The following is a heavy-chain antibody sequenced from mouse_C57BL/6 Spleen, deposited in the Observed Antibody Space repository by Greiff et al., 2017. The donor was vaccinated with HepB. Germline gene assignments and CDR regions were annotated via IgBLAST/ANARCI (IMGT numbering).Heavy chain of an antibody. J-gene: IGHJ3*01. D-gene: IGHD3-2*02. CDR1: GYTFTDYE. V-gene: IGHV1-15*01. Sequence: QVQLQQSGAELVRPGASVTLSCKASGYTFTDYEMHWVKQTPVHGLEWIGAIDPETGGTAYNQKFNGNAILTADKSASTAFMELRSLTSEVSAVYYCTRGGTAQATGAWFAYWGQGTLFTVSA. CDR3: TRGGTAQATGAWFAY. CDR2: IDPETGGT.